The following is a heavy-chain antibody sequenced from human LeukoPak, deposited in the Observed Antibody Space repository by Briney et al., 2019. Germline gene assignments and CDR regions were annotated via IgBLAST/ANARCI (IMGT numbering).Heavy chain of an antibody. V-gene: IGHV4-39*07. J-gene: IGHJ5*02. CDR2: IYYYGST. Sequence: SETLSLTCTVSGDSVTSSSYSWGWIRQSPGKGLEWIGTIYYYGSTNYNPSLKSRITLSVVTSKNQFSLKLSSVSAADTAVYYCARDRTQWLSSNWYGPFDPWGQGTLVTVSS. CDR1: GDSVTSSSYS. D-gene: IGHD6-13*01. CDR3: ARDRTQWLSSNWYGPFDP.